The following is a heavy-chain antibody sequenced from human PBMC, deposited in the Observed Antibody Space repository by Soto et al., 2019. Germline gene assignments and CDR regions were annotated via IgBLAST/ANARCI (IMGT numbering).Heavy chain of an antibody. V-gene: IGHV1-46*01. CDR1: GYTFTSYY. CDR2: INPSGGST. J-gene: IGHJ3*02. CDR3: ARDSQLVGATLLLKNDAFDI. Sequence: VASVKVSCKASGYTFTSYYMHWVRQAPGQGLEWMGIINPSGGSTSYAQKFQGRVTMTRDTSTSTVYMELSSLRSEDTAVYYCARDSQLVGATLLLKNDAFDIWGQGTMVTVSS. D-gene: IGHD1-26*01.